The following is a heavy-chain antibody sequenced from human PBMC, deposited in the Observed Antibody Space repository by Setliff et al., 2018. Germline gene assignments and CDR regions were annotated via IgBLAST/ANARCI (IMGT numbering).Heavy chain of an antibody. D-gene: IGHD3-10*01. CDR3: ARHLNYYGSGAYYYYYGMDV. J-gene: IGHJ6*02. V-gene: IGHV5-51*01. CDR1: GYSFTSYW. Sequence: PGESLKISCKGSGYSFTSYWIGWVRQMPGKGLEWMGIIYPGDSDTRYSPSFQGQVTISADKSTSTAYLQWSSLKASDTAMYYCARHLNYYGSGAYYYYYGMDVWGQGTTVTVSS. CDR2: IYPGDSDT.